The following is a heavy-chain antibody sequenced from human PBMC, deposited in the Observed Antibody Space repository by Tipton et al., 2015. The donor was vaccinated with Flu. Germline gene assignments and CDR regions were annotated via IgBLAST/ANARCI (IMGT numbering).Heavy chain of an antibody. CDR1: GGSISRVHYY. CDR2: IYVSGTT. J-gene: IGHJ4*02. Sequence: LRLTCTVSGGSISRVHYYWSWIRQPAGKGLEWIGQIYVSGTTYYNPSLMGLLTISLDTSKRQFSLKLSSLTAADTAVYYCARGVGATVWTEFGHWGQGTLVTVSS. V-gene: IGHV4-61*09. CDR3: ARGVGATVWTEFGH. D-gene: IGHD1-26*01.